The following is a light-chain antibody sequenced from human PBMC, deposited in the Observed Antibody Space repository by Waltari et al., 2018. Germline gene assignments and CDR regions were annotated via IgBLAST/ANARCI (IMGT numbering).Light chain of an antibody. J-gene: IGKJ2*01. Sequence: DIQMTQSPSSLSTSVGDRLTISCRASYNVDVFLNWYQQKPGKAPNLLIYGASSLQSGVPSRFSGSGSGTDFTLTITSLQPEDSATYYCQQSHGFPFTFGQGTKLEIK. V-gene: IGKV1-39*01. CDR3: QQSHGFPFT. CDR2: GAS. CDR1: YNVDVF.